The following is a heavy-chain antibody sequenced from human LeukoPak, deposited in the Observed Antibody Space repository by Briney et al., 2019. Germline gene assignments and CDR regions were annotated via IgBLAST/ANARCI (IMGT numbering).Heavy chain of an antibody. J-gene: IGHJ6*02. D-gene: IGHD3-10*01. CDR2: IQFDGGEK. Sequence: GGSLRLSCAASGFTFSNHGMHWVRQAPGKGLEWVAFIQFDGGEKYYADSVTGRFTISRDDSKNTLYLQMNSLRAEDTAVYYCAKDPLWFGESYYGMDVWGQGTTVTVSS. V-gene: IGHV3-30*02. CDR3: AKDPLWFGESYYGMDV. CDR1: GFTFSNHG.